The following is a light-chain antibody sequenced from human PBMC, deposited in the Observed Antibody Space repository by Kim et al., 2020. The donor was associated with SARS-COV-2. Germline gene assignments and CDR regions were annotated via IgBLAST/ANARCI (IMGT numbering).Light chain of an antibody. CDR1: QNINTW. Sequence: IQMTQSPSTLSASLGDRVTITCRASQNINTWLAWYQQKPGSAPKLLIYKASSLQSGVPSRFSGSGSGTEFTLTISGLQPDDFATYYCQQYSMSYAFGQGTKLVI. CDR2: KAS. CDR3: QQYSMSYA. V-gene: IGKV1-5*03. J-gene: IGKJ2*01.